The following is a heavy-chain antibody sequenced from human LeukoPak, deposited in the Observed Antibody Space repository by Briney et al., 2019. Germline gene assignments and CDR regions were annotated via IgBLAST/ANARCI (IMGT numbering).Heavy chain of an antibody. CDR1: GGSFSGYY. D-gene: IGHD3-10*01. V-gene: IGHV4-34*01. CDR3: ARGSPLGITMVRGANYGMDV. Sequence: SGTLSLTCAVYGGSFSGYYWSWIRQPPGKGLEWIGEINHSGGTNYNPSLKSRVTISVDTSKNQFSLKLSSVTAADTAVYYCARGSPLGITMVRGANYGMDVWGQGTTVTVSS. J-gene: IGHJ6*02. CDR2: INHSGGT.